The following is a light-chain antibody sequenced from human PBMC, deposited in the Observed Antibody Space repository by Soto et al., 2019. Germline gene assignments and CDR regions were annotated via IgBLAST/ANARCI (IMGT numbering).Light chain of an antibody. V-gene: IGKV3-15*01. CDR3: QHYSNWPPET. Sequence: EIVMTQSPATLSVSPGERATLSCRASQTVSSKLAWYQQKSGQAPRLLIYGASTRATGVPARFSGSGSGTEFTLTISSLQSEDFAVYYCQHYSNWPPETFGQGTKVDIK. CDR2: GAS. J-gene: IGKJ1*01. CDR1: QTVSSK.